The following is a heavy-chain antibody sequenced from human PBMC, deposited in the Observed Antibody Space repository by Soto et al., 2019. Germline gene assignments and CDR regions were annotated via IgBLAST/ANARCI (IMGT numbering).Heavy chain of an antibody. D-gene: IGHD2-15*01. J-gene: IGHJ4*02. CDR3: ARAGYCSGGTCFHGNCDY. CDR1: GYTFTTYY. V-gene: IGHV1-46*01. Sequence: QVQLVQSGAEVKRPGASVKVSCKASGYTFTTYYMHWVRQAPGQGLAGLGIINPNGGSTTYAQKFQGIVSMTRDTSTSTVYLELSSLRSEDTAVYYCARAGYCSGGTCFHGNCDYWGQGTLVTVSA. CDR2: INPNGGST.